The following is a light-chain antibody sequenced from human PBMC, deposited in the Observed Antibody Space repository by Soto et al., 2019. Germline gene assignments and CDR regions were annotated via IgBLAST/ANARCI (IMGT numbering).Light chain of an antibody. CDR2: EVT. CDR1: SSDVGSYNR. J-gene: IGLJ2*01. CDR3: CSYVSDNTPV. V-gene: IGLV2-18*02. Sequence: QSALTQPPSVSGSPGQSVTISCTGTSSDVGSYNRVSWYQQPPGTAPKLMIYEVTNRPSGVPDRFSGSKSGKTASLTISGLQAEDEADYYCCSYVSDNTPVFGGGTKVTVL.